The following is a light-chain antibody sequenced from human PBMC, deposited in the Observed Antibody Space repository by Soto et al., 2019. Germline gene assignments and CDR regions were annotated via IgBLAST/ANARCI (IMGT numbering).Light chain of an antibody. CDR3: DQFNSYPHGYT. Sequence: AIQLTQSPSSLSASVGDRVTITCRASQGISSALAWYQQKPGKAPKLLIYDASSLESGGPSRFSGSGSGTDFSGTNSGMTAAHSASYSCDQFNSYPHGYTFGQGTKLEIK. J-gene: IGKJ2*01. CDR2: DAS. CDR1: QGISSA. V-gene: IGKV1-13*02.